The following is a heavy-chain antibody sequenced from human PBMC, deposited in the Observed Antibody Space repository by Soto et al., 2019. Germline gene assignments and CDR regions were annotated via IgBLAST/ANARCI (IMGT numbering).Heavy chain of an antibody. CDR1: GFTVSSVY. V-gene: IGHV3-66*01. D-gene: IGHD3-3*01. J-gene: IGHJ4*02. Sequence: EVPLVESGGGLVQPGGSLRLSCAASGFTVSSVYMTWVRQAPGKGLEWVSVITSGGSTYYADSVRGRFTISRDNSKNTLYLQMNSLRAEDTAVYYCARDILGGAYDFWHGGQGTLVTVSS. CDR3: ARDILGGAYDFWH. CDR2: ITSGGST.